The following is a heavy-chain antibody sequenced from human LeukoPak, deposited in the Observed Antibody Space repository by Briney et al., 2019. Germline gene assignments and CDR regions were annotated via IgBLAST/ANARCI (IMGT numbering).Heavy chain of an antibody. Sequence: SQTLSLTCTVSGGSISSGGYYWSWNRQHPGKGLEWIGYIYYSGSTNYNPSLKSRVTISVDTSKNQFSLKLSSVTAADTAVYYCARVHDILTGFHYYYMDVWGKGTTVTVSS. CDR3: ARVHDILTGFHYYYMDV. J-gene: IGHJ6*03. CDR2: IYYSGST. V-gene: IGHV4-31*03. D-gene: IGHD3-9*01. CDR1: GGSISSGGYY.